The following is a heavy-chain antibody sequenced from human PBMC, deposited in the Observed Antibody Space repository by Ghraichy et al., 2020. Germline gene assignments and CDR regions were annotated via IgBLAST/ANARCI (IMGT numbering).Heavy chain of an antibody. Sequence: GGSLRLSCAASGFTFSNAWMSWVRQAPGKGLEWVGRIKSKTDGGTTDYAAPVKGRFTISRDDSKNTLYLQMNSLKTEDTAVYYCTTDIVVVPAATIFDYWGQGTLVTVSS. J-gene: IGHJ4*02. CDR1: GFTFSNAW. CDR3: TTDIVVVPAATIFDY. D-gene: IGHD2-2*01. CDR2: IKSKTDGGTT. V-gene: IGHV3-15*01.